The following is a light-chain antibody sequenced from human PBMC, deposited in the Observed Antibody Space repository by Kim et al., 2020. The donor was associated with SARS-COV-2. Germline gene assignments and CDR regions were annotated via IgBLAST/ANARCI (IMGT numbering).Light chain of an antibody. CDR1: NIGRRS. CDR3: QVWDSYSDHVV. CDR2: EDS. J-gene: IGLJ2*01. V-gene: IGLV3-21*02. Sequence: APGEPATITCGGSNIGRRSVHWYLQKSGQAPVLVVFEDSDRPSGIPERFSGSNSGDTATLTISRAEVGDEGDYYCQVWDSYSDHVVFGGGTQLTVL.